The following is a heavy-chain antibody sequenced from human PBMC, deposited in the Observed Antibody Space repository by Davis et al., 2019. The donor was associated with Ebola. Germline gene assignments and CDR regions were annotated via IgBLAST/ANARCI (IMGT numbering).Heavy chain of an antibody. J-gene: IGHJ6*01. V-gene: IGHV3-21*01. CDR3: LPPGTLLQEHL. CDR2: IRCNRGIGCNSGDR. Sequence: GESLKISCAASGFTVSSNYMSWVRQAPGKGLEWVSGIRCNRGIGCNSGDRDYTDSVRGRFTTSIHNAKNSLYLHMKILRLSLHQGPIGLPPGTLLQEHLWG. CDR1: GFTVSSNY.